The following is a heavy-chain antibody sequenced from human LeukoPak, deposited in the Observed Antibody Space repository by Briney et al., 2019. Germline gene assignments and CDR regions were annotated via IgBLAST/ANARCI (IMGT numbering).Heavy chain of an antibody. CDR2: IYHSGST. J-gene: IGHJ5*02. V-gene: IGHV4-38-2*02. Sequence: PSETLSLTCTVSGYPISSGYYWGWIRQPPGKGLEWIGSIYHSGSTYYNPSLKSRVTISVDTSKNQFSLKLSSVTAADTAVYYCARIYYDSSGYYLWANLHNWFDPWGQGTLVTVSS. D-gene: IGHD3-22*01. CDR1: GYPISSGYY. CDR3: ARIYYDSSGYYLWANLHNWFDP.